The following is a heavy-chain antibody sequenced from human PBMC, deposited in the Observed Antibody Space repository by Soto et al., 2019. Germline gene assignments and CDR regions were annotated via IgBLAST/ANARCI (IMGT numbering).Heavy chain of an antibody. CDR3: ARGPGYSSSWYYFDY. D-gene: IGHD6-13*01. CDR1: GGSFSGYY. V-gene: IGHV4-34*01. J-gene: IGHJ4*02. Sequence: SETLSLTCAVYGGSFSGYYWSWIRQPPGKGLEWIGEINHSGSTNYNPSLKSRVTISVDTSKNQFSLKLSSVTAADTAVYYCARGPGYSSSWYYFDYWGQGTMVTVYS. CDR2: INHSGST.